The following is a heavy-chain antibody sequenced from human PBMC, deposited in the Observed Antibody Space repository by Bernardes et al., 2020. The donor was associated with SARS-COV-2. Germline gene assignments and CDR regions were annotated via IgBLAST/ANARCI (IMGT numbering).Heavy chain of an antibody. D-gene: IGHD3-22*01. CDR2: ISSSSSTI. Sequence: GGSLRLSCAASGFTFSSSSMNWVRQAPGKGLEWVSYISSSSSTIYYADSVKGRFTISRDNAKNSLYLQMNSLRAEDTAVYYCARVFYDSSGSPDYWGQGTLVTVSS. CDR1: GFTFSSSS. V-gene: IGHV3-48*04. J-gene: IGHJ4*02. CDR3: ARVFYDSSGSPDY.